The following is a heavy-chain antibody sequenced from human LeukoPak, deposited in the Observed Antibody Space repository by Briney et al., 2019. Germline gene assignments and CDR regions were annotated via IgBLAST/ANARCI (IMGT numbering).Heavy chain of an antibody. V-gene: IGHV3-23*01. CDR1: GFTFSSYA. Sequence: PGGSLRLSCAASGFTFSSYAMSWARQAPGKGLEWVSALYGSGETTYYADSVKGRFTVSRDNSKNTLYLQMDGPRAEDTAVYYCAKMAGMTRQVYYMDVWGKGATVTVSS. J-gene: IGHJ6*03. CDR3: AKMAGMTRQVYYMDV. CDR2: LYGSGETT. D-gene: IGHD1-1*01.